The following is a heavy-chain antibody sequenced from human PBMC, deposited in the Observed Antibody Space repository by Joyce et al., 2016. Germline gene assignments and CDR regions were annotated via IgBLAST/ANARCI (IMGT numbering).Heavy chain of an antibody. V-gene: IGHV1-3*05. CDR1: GYSFTNYA. CDR3: TRSLPHGDGDKRATDI. Sequence: QVLLVQSGPAQKEPGASMTLSCKTSGYSFTNYALNWVRQAPGQGLEWMGRIHAGSGVTMFSQKFDDRVSITTDTSASTVYMEMSGLTSADTATYYCTRSLPHGDGDKRATDIWGQGTLVTVSS. D-gene: IGHD7-27*01. CDR2: IHAGSGVT. J-gene: IGHJ4*02.